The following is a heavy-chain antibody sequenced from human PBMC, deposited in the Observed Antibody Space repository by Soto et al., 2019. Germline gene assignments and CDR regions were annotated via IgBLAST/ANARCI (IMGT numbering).Heavy chain of an antibody. CDR3: ASGVDVLLWFGELLYGWFDP. J-gene: IGHJ5*02. D-gene: IGHD3-10*01. V-gene: IGHV4-39*01. Sequence: SETLSLTCTVSGGSISSSSYYWGWIRQPPGKGLEWIGSIYYSGSTYYNPSLKSRVTISGDTSKNQFSLKLSSVTAADTAVYYCASGVDVLLWFGELLYGWFDPWGQGTLVTVSS. CDR2: IYYSGST. CDR1: GGSISSSSYY.